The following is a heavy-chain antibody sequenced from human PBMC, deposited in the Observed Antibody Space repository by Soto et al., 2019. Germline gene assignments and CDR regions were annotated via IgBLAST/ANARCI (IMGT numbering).Heavy chain of an antibody. D-gene: IGHD3-9*01. CDR2: IYHSGST. V-gene: IGHV4-30-2*01. J-gene: IGHJ4*02. CDR1: GGSISSGGYS. Sequence: QLQLQESGSGLVKPSQNLSLTCAVSGGSISSGGYSWSWIRQPPGKGLEWIGYIYHSGSTYYNPSLKSRVTISDDRSMNQCSLKLSSVTAADTAVYYCARGGLGYFVYWGQGTLVTVSS. CDR3: ARGGLGYFVY.